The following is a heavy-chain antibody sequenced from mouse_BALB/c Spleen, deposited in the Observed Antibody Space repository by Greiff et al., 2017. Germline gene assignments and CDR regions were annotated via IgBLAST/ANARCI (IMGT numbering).Heavy chain of an antibody. D-gene: IGHD1-1*01. CDR1: GFTFSSYG. J-gene: IGHJ4*01. CDR3: ARLYITTVVTNAMDY. Sequence: DVMLVESGGDLVKPGGSLKLSCAASGFTFSSYGMSWVRQTPDKRLEWVATISSGGSYTYYPDSVKGRFTISRDNAKNTLYLQMSSLKSEDTAMYYCARLYITTVVTNAMDYWGQGTSVTVSS. CDR2: ISSGGSYT. V-gene: IGHV5-6*02.